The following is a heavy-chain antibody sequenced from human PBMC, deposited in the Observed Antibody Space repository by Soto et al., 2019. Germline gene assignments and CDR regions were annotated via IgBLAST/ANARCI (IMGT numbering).Heavy chain of an antibody. CDR1: GYTFTSSG. J-gene: IGHJ4*02. D-gene: IGHD6-19*01. CDR3: ARDHGSSGWPDFDY. V-gene: IGHV1-18*01. CDR2: ISAYNGNT. Sequence: GALVKVSCKASGYTFTSSGISWVRQAPGQGPEWMGWISAYNGNTNYAQKLQGRVTMTTDTSTSTAYMELRSLRSDDTAVYYCARDHGSSGWPDFDYWGQGTLVTVSS.